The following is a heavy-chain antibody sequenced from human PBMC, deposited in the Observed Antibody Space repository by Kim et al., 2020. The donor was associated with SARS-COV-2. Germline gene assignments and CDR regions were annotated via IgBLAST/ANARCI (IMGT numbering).Heavy chain of an antibody. V-gene: IGHV3-11*01. Sequence: YYANAVKGRFTISTENAKNSLYLQMNSLRAEDRTIYYCERQGPNQSPFDYWGQGTLVTVSS. CDR3: ERQGPNQSPFDY. J-gene: IGHJ4*02. D-gene: IGHD2-2*01.